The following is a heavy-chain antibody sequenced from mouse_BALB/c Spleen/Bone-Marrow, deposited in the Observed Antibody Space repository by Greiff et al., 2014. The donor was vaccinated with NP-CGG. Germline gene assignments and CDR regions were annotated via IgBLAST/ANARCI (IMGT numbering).Heavy chain of an antibody. D-gene: IGHD2-4*01. Sequence: DVQLVESGPGLVKPSQSLSLTCTVTGYSITSDYAWNWIRQFPGNKLEWMGYISYSGSTSYNPSLKSRISITRDTSKNQFFLQLNSVTTEDTATYYCARDDNGVWGAGTTVTVSS. CDR3: ARDDNGV. J-gene: IGHJ1*01. V-gene: IGHV3-2*02. CDR1: GYSITSDYA. CDR2: ISYSGST.